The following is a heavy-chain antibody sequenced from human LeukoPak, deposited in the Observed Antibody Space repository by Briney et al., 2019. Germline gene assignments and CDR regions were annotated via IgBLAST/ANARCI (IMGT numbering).Heavy chain of an antibody. CDR1: GFTFSSYW. D-gene: IGHD3-22*01. V-gene: IGHV3-74*01. CDR2: INSDASST. CDR3: ARDLHYYDSSGYYHALFDY. J-gene: IGHJ4*02. Sequence: GGSLRLPCAASGFTFSSYWMHWVRQAPGKGLVWVSRINSDASSTSYADSVKGRFTISRDNAKNTLYLQMNSLRAEDTAVYYCARDLHYYDSSGYYHALFDYWGQGTLVTVSS.